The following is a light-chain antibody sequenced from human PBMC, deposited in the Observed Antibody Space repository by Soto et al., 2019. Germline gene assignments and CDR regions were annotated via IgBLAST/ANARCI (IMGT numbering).Light chain of an antibody. J-gene: IGKJ4*01. Sequence: EIVLTQSPGTLSLSPGARATLSCRASQSFRNNFLAWYQQKPGQAPRLLIYGASTRATGIPERFSGSGSGTDFTLTISRLEPEDFAVYYCQQYVTSPQLTFGGGTKVEIK. CDR1: QSFRNNF. V-gene: IGKV3-20*01. CDR3: QQYVTSPQLT. CDR2: GAS.